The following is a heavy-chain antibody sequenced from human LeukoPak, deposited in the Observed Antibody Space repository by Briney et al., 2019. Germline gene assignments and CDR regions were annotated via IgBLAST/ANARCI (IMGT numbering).Heavy chain of an antibody. Sequence: SETLSLTCTVSGGSISSYYWSWIRQPPGKGLEWIGYIYYSGSTNYNPSLKSRVTISVDTSKNQFSLKLSSVTAADTAVYYCATSLWFGELKVFDYWGQGTLVTVSS. CDR1: GGSISSYY. CDR2: IYYSGST. CDR3: ATSLWFGELKVFDY. V-gene: IGHV4-59*08. J-gene: IGHJ4*02. D-gene: IGHD3-10*01.